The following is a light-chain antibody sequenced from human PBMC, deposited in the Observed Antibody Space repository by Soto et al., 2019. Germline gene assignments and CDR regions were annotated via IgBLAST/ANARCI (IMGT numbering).Light chain of an antibody. V-gene: IGLV2-8*01. CDR2: EVS. CDR3: SSYAGSNNLG. CDR1: SSDVGGYNY. Sequence: QSVLTQPASASGSPGQSVTISCTGTSSDVGGYNYVSWYQQHPGKAPKVMIYEVSKRPSGVPDRFSGSKSGNTASLTVSGLQAEDEADYYCSSYAGSNNLGFGGGTKLTVL. J-gene: IGLJ3*02.